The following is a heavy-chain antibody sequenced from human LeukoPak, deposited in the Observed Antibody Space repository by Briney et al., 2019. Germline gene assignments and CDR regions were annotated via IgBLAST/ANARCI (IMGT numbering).Heavy chain of an antibody. CDR3: ARHRERYSSSWYGRNWFDP. CDR1: GGSISSYY. V-gene: IGHV4-59*08. Sequence: SETLSLTCTVSGGSISSYYWSWIWQPPGKGLEWIGYIYYSGSTNYNPSLKSRVTISVDTSKNQFSLKLSSVTAADTAVYYCARHRERYSSSWYGRNWFDPWGQGTLVTVSS. J-gene: IGHJ5*02. D-gene: IGHD6-13*01. CDR2: IYYSGST.